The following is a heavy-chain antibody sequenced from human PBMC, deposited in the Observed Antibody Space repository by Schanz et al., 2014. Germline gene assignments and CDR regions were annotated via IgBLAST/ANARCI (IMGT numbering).Heavy chain of an antibody. D-gene: IGHD2-2*01. CDR1: GFTFSSYA. J-gene: IGHJ4*02. CDR2: ISHSGGSK. Sequence: EVQLLESGGGLVRPGGSLRLSCAASGFTFSSYAMTWVRQAPGKGLEWVSSISHSGGSKYYADSVKGRFTISRDNSENTLYLQMNSLRAEDTAVYYCAKDLLYGAPMPLNHLDYWGQGTLVTVSS. CDR3: AKDLLYGAPMPLNHLDY. V-gene: IGHV3-23*01.